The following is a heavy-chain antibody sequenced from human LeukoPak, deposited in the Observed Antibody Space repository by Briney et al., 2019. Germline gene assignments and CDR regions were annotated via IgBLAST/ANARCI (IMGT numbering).Heavy chain of an antibody. Sequence: SETLSLTCTVSDGSISSSFWSWIRQPPGKGLEWIGYVYYSGNTDYNPFLKSRVITSIDTSKKQFSLKLSSVTAADTAVYYCARHMYGNVIDAFDIWGQGTMVTVSS. D-gene: IGHD4-23*01. J-gene: IGHJ3*02. V-gene: IGHV4-59*08. CDR2: VYYSGNT. CDR3: ARHMYGNVIDAFDI. CDR1: DGSISSSF.